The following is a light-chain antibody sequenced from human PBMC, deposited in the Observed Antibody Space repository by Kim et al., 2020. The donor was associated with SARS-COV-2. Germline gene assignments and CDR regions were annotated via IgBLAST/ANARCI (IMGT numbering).Light chain of an antibody. CDR2: DVS. J-gene: IGLJ2*01. CDR1: GSDVGGYND. Sequence: GRSITISYTGPGSDVGGYNDVSWDQQHPGKAPKLMINDVSNRPSGVSSRFSGSKSGNTASLTISGLQAEDEDDYYCSSYTSSSTVVFGGGTQLTVL. CDR3: SSYTSSSTVV. V-gene: IGLV2-14*03.